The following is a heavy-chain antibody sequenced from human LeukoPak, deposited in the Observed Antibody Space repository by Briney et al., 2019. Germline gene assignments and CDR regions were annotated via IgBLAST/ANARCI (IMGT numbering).Heavy chain of an antibody. D-gene: IGHD2-15*01. CDR3: ARDIPPSGDFDY. Sequence: GGSLRLPCAASGFTFSSYSMNWVRQAPGKGLELVSAISGSTTYIYYADSVRGRFTISRDNAKNSLYLQMSSLRAEDTAVYYCARDIPPSGDFDYWGQGTLVTVSS. CDR2: ISGSTTYI. J-gene: IGHJ4*02. CDR1: GFTFSSYS. V-gene: IGHV3-21*01.